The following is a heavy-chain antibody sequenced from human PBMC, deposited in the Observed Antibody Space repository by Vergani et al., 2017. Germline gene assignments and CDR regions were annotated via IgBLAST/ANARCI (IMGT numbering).Heavy chain of an antibody. V-gene: IGHV2-5*01. CDR3: ARIYDFWSGYHMYYFDY. CDR1: GFSLSTSGVG. CDR2: IYWNDDK. Sequence: QITLKESGPTLVKPTQTLTLTCTFSGFSLSTSGVGVGWIRQPPGKALEWLALIYWNDDKRYSPSLKSRLTITKDTSKNQVVLTMTNMDPVDTATYYCARIYDFWSGYHMYYFDYWGQGTLVTVSS. D-gene: IGHD3-3*01. J-gene: IGHJ4*02.